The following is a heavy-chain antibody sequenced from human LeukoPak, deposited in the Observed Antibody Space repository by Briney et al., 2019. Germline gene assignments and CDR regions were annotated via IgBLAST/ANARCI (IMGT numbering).Heavy chain of an antibody. CDR1: AFTIRTYW. CDR3: TRDRSRCYY. CDR2: IKEDGSEK. Sequence: AGSLRLYCAAYAFTIRTYWLSLVRQPPGKGLEWVATIKEDGSEKYYVDSVKGRFTISRDNAKNSLYLQMNSLRAEDTAVYYCTRDRSRCYYWGQGTLVTVSS. J-gene: IGHJ4*02. V-gene: IGHV3-7*01.